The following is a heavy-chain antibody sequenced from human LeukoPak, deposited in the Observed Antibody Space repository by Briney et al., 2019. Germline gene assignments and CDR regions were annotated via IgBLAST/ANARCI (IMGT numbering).Heavy chain of an antibody. J-gene: IGHJ5*02. D-gene: IGHD3-3*01. V-gene: IGHV3-9*01. CDR1: GFTFDDYA. Sequence: AGGSLRLSCAASGFTFDDYAMHWVRQAPGKGLEWVSGISWNSGSIGYADSVKGRFTISRDNAKNSLYLQMNSLRAEDTALYYCAAWFISIGGFDPWGQGTLVTVSS. CDR2: ISWNSGSI. CDR3: AAWFISIGGFDP.